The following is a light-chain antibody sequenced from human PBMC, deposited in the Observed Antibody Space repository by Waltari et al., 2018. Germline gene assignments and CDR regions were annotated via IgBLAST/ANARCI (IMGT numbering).Light chain of an antibody. CDR1: QGISNY. J-gene: IGKJ1*01. V-gene: IGKV1-9*01. CDR3: QQLNSYQWT. Sequence: IQLTQSPSSLSASVGASVTITCPASQGISNYLAWYKQKPGKAPKLLIYAASTLQSGVPSRFSGSGSGTDFTLTISSLQPEDFATYYCQQLNSYQWTFGQGTKVEIK. CDR2: AAS.